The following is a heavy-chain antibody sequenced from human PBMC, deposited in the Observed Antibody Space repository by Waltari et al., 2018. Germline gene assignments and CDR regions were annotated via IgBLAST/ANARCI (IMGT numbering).Heavy chain of an antibody. CDR3: ATLRRSKWELLYYFDY. D-gene: IGHD1-26*01. J-gene: IGHJ4*02. Sequence: QVQLVQSGAEVKKPGASVKVSCKVSGYTLTELSMHWVRQAPGKGLEWMGGFDPEEGETIYAQKFQGRVTMTEDTSTDTAYMELSSLRSEDTAVYYCATLRRSKWELLYYFDYWGQGTLVTVSS. V-gene: IGHV1-24*01. CDR2: FDPEEGET. CDR1: GYTLTELS.